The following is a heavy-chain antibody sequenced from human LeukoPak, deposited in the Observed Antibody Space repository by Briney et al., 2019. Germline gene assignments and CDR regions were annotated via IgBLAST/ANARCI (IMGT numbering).Heavy chain of an antibody. CDR1: GFTFSSYA. CDR2: ISYDGSNK. V-gene: IGHV3-30*14. CDR3: ARGFGWELLRWFDP. Sequence: GGSLRLSCAASGFTFSSYAMHWVRQAPGKGLEWVAVISYDGSNKYYADSVKGRFTISRDNSKNTLYLQMNSLRAEDTAVYYCARGFGWELLRWFDPWGQGTLVTVSS. D-gene: IGHD1-26*01. J-gene: IGHJ5*02.